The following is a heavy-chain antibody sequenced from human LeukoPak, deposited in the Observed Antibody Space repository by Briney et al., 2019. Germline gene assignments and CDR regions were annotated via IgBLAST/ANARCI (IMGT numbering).Heavy chain of an antibody. CDR3: ARVLAVAGRVYYYYYGMDV. D-gene: IGHD6-19*01. CDR2: INSDGSST. J-gene: IGHJ6*02. CDR1: GFTFSSYW. Sequence: GGSLRLSCAASGFTFSSYWMHWFRQAPGKGLVWVSRINSDGSSTSYADSVKGRFTISRDNAKNTLYLQMNSLRAEDTAVYYCARVLAVAGRVYYYYYGMDVWGQGTTVTVSS. V-gene: IGHV3-74*01.